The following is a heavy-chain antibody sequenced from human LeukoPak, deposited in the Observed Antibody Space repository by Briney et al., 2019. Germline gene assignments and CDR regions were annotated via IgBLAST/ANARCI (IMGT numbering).Heavy chain of an antibody. CDR3: ARAERVALMVYGGSPYYYYMDV. CDR1: GVTFSSYG. J-gene: IGHJ6*03. CDR2: ISGSGGST. Sequence: PGGTLRLSCAASGVTFSSYGMSWVRQAPGKGLEWVSAISGSGGSTYYADSVKGRFTISRDNAKNSLYLQMNSLRAEDTAVYYCARAERVALMVYGGSPYYYYMDVWGKGTTVTVSS. D-gene: IGHD2-8*01. V-gene: IGHV3-23*01.